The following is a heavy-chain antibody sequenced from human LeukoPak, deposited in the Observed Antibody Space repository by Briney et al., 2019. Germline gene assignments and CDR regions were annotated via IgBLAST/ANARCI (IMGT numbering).Heavy chain of an antibody. Sequence: ASVKVSCKASGYTFTGYYMHWVRQAPGQGLEWMGRINPNSGGTNYAQKFQGTVTVTRDTSISTAYMELSRLRSDDTAVYYCARDNPLYYDSSGYYSWFDPWGQGTLVTVSS. D-gene: IGHD3-22*01. CDR3: ARDNPLYYDSSGYYSWFDP. CDR2: INPNSGGT. CDR1: GYTFTGYY. J-gene: IGHJ5*02. V-gene: IGHV1-2*06.